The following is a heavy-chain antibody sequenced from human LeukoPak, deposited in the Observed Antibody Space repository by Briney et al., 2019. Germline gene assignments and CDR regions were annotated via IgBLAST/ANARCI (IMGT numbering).Heavy chain of an antibody. J-gene: IGHJ4*02. V-gene: IGHV3-7*01. CDR2: IKQDGSEK. Sequence: PGGSLRLSCAASGFTFSSYWMSWVRQAPGKGLEWVANIKQDGSEKYYVDSVKGRSTISRDNAKNSLYLQMNSLRAEDTAVYYCARDKGFSYGDHFDYWGQGTLVTVSS. CDR3: ARDKGFSYGDHFDY. D-gene: IGHD4-17*01. CDR1: GFTFSSYW.